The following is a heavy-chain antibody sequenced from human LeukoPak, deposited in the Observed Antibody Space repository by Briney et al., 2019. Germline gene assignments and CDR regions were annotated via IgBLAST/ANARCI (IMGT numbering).Heavy chain of an antibody. CDR2: INPNSGGT. J-gene: IGHJ4*02. CDR1: GYTFTGYY. V-gene: IGHV1-2*02. D-gene: IGHD1-20*01. Sequence: ASVKVSCKASGYTFTGYYMHWVRQAPGQGLEWMGWINPNSGGTNYAQKFQGRVTMTRDTSISTAYMELSRLRSDDTAVYYCARVYNWNVHTSPKPYYFDYWGQGTLVTVSS. CDR3: ARVYNWNVHTSPKPYYFDY.